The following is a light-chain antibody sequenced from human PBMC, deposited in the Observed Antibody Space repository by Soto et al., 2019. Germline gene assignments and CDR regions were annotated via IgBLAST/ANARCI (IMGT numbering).Light chain of an antibody. V-gene: IGKV1-5*03. CDR3: QQYNSYPWT. CDR2: KAS. CDR1: QTISSW. J-gene: IGKJ1*01. Sequence: DIQMTQSPSTLSASVVDRVTITCRASQTISSWLAWYQQKPGKAPKLLIYKASTLKSGVPSRFSGSGSGTESTLTISSLQPDDFATYYCQQYNSYPWTFGQGTKVDIK.